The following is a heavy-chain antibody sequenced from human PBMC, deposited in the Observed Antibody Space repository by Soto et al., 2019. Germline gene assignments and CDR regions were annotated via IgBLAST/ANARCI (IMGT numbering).Heavy chain of an antibody. Sequence: SETLSLTCVVSGNSISTTNWWSWVRQSPGKGLEWIGEIYHSGSTNYNPSLKSRVTISVDKSKNQFSLKLSSVTAADTAVYYCTRDVGYHYDGSPSGQFDFWGQGTLVTVSS. CDR1: GNSISTTNW. CDR2: IYHSGST. CDR3: TRDVGYHYDGSPSGQFDF. J-gene: IGHJ4*02. V-gene: IGHV4-4*02. D-gene: IGHD3-22*01.